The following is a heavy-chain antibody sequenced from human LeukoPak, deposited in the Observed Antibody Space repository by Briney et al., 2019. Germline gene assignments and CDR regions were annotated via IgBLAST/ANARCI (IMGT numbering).Heavy chain of an antibody. D-gene: IGHD1-26*01. J-gene: IGHJ4*02. CDR2: ISYDGSNK. V-gene: IGHV3-30*18. CDR3: AKDPSGSCYVFDY. Sequence: GGSLRLSCAASGFTFSSYGMHWVRQAPGKGLEWVAVISYDGSNKYYADSVKGRFTISRDNSKNTLYLQMNSLRAEDTAVYYCAKDPSGSCYVFDYWGQGTLVTVSS. CDR1: GFTFSSYG.